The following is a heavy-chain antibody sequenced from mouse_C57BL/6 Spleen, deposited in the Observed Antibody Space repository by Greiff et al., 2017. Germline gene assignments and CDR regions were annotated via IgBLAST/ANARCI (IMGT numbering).Heavy chain of an antibody. CDR3: ARSPYYYGSSNYYAMDY. V-gene: IGHV1-80*01. CDR2: IYPGDGDT. J-gene: IGHJ4*01. Sequence: VQLQQSGAELVKPGASVKISCKASGYAFSSYWMNWVKQRPGKGLEWIGQIYPGDGDTNYNGKFKGKATLTADKSSSTAYMQLSSLTSEDSAVYFCARSPYYYGSSNYYAMDYWGQGTSVTVSS. D-gene: IGHD1-1*01. CDR1: GYAFSSYW.